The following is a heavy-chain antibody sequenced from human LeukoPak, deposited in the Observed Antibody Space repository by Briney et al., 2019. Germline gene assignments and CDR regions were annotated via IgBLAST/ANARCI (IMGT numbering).Heavy chain of an antibody. V-gene: IGHV1-18*01. CDR2: VSTFDADT. D-gene: IGHD3-10*01. J-gene: IGHJ4*02. CDR1: GYTFCNYG. Sequence: ASVKVSCKASGYTFCNYGISWVRQAPGQGLEWVGWVSTFDADTNYAQKLQGRVTMTTDTSTTTAYMELRSLTSDDTAVYYCARGDYFDYWGQGTLVTVSS. CDR3: ARGDYFDY.